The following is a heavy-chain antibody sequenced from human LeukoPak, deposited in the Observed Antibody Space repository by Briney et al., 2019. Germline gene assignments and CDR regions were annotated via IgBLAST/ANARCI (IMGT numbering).Heavy chain of an antibody. CDR1: GFTFSSYE. J-gene: IGHJ5*02. Sequence: GGSLRLSCAASGFTFSSYEINWVRQAPGKGLEWVSVIYSGGTTYYADSVKGRFIISRDNSKNTLYLQMNSLRAEDTAVYYCASSVGDSSSSNWFDPWGQGTLVTVSS. CDR2: IYSGGTT. CDR3: ASSVGDSSSSNWFDP. D-gene: IGHD6-6*01. V-gene: IGHV3-66*01.